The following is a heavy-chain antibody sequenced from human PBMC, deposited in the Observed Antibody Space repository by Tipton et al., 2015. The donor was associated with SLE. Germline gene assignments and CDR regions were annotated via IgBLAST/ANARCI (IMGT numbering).Heavy chain of an antibody. CDR2: IYSGGST. CDR1: GFTVSSNY. D-gene: IGHD6-19*01. CDR3: AREGIAVAGPFDY. Sequence: GSLRLSCAASGFTVSSNYMSWVRQAPGKGLEWVSVIYSGGSTYYADSVKGRFTISRDNSKNTLYLQMNSLRAEDTAVYYCAREGIAVAGPFDYWGQGTLVTVSS. J-gene: IGHJ4*02. V-gene: IGHV3-66*02.